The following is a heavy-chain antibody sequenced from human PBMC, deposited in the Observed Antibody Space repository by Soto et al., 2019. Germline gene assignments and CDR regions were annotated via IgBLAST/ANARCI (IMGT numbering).Heavy chain of an antibody. V-gene: IGHV3-48*01. Sequence: GGSLRLSCAASGFTFSSYSMNWVRQAPGKGLEWVLYISISSSTIYYADSVKGRFTISRDNAKNSLYLQMNSLRAEDTAVYYCARDRIGLVSKRGYWFDPWGQGTLVTVSS. D-gene: IGHD2-21*01. J-gene: IGHJ5*02. CDR2: ISISSSTI. CDR3: ARDRIGLVSKRGYWFDP. CDR1: GFTFSSYS.